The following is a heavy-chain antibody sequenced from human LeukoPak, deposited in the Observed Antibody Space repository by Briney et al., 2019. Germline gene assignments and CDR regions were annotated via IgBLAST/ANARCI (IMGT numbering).Heavy chain of an antibody. J-gene: IGHJ4*02. V-gene: IGHV1-2*02. CDR2: INPNSGGT. D-gene: IGHD1-1*01. CDR1: GYTFTGYY. Sequence: ASVKVSCKASGYTFTGYYMHWVRQAPGQGLEWMGWINPNSGGTNYAQKFQGRVTITADESTSTAYMELSSLRSEDTAVYYCARGRNPNNWNPNRWGQGTLVTVSS. CDR3: ARGRNPNNWNPNR.